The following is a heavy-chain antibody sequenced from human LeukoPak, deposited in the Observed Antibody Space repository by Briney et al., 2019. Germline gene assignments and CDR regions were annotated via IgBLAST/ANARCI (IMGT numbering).Heavy chain of an antibody. CDR1: GYSISSGYY. D-gene: IGHD2-2*02. Sequence: SETLSLTCAVSGYSISSGYYWGWIRQPPGKGLEWIGSIYHSGSTYYNPSLKSRVTISVDTSKNQFSLKLSSVTAADTAVYYCARDRCSSTSCYKGYYYYYYMDVWGKGTTVTVSS. CDR3: ARDRCSSTSCYKGYYYYYYMDV. V-gene: IGHV4-38-2*02. CDR2: IYHSGST. J-gene: IGHJ6*03.